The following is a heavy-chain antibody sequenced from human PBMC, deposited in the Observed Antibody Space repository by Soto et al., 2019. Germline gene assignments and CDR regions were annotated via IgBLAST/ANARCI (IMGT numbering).Heavy chain of an antibody. D-gene: IGHD6-13*01. Sequence: SETLSLTCAFYVGSFSGYYWSCIRHPPGKWLEWIGEINHSGSTNYNPSLKSRVTISVDTSKNQFSLKLSSVTAADTAVYYCARGLGYRSSWYLRWGQGTLVSVSS. CDR2: INHSGST. V-gene: IGHV4-34*01. CDR3: ARGLGYRSSWYLR. J-gene: IGHJ4*02. CDR1: VGSFSGYY.